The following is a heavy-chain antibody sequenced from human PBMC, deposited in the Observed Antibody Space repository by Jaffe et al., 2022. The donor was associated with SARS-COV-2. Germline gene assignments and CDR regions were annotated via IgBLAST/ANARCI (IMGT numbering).Heavy chain of an antibody. D-gene: IGHD6-19*01. CDR3: AKLGSGWSPDYFDY. CDR1: GFTFDDYA. J-gene: IGHJ4*02. CDR2: ISWNSGSI. Sequence: EVQLVESGGGLVQPGRSLRLSCAASGFTFDDYAMHWVRQAPGKGLEWVSGISWNSGSIGYADSVKGRFTISRDNAKNSLYLQMNSLRAEDTALYYCAKLGSGWSPDYFDYWGQGTLVTVSS. V-gene: IGHV3-9*01.